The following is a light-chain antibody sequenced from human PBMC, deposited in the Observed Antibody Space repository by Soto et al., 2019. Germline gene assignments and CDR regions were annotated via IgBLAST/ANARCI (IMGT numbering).Light chain of an antibody. V-gene: IGKV3-15*01. J-gene: IGKJ1*01. CDR3: QQYGWT. CDR2: DVS. Sequence: EIVMTQSPASLSVSPGERVTLSCRAGQGVTTNFAWYQQKSGQSPRLLIYDVSTRATGVPARFSGTGSETDFTLTISRLEPEDFAVYYCQQYGWTFGQGTKVDIK. CDR1: QGVTTN.